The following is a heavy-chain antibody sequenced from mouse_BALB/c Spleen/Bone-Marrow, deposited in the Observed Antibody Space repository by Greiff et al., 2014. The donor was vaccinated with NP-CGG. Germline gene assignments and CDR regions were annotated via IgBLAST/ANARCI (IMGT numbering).Heavy chain of an antibody. V-gene: IGHV4-1*02. CDR2: INPESSTI. CDR3: ARQELLRLSGFAY. CDR1: GFDFSRYW. J-gene: IGHJ3*01. D-gene: IGHD1-2*01. Sequence: EVQLQQSGGGLVQPGGSLKFSCAASGFDFSRYWMSWVRQAPEKGLEWIGEINPESSTINYTPSLKDKFIISRDNAKNTLYLQMSKVRSEDSALYYCARQELLRLSGFAYWGQGTLVTVSA.